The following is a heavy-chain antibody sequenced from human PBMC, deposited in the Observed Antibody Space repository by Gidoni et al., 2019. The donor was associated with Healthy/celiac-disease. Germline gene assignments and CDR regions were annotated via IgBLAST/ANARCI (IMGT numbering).Heavy chain of an antibody. D-gene: IGHD4-17*01. CDR1: GFTFMSYS. Sequence: EVQLVESGGGLVKPGGSLRLSCAASGFTFMSYSMNWVRQAPGKGLEWVSAISSSSSYIYYADSVKGRFTISRDNAKNSLYLQMNSLRAEDTAVYYCARDDGDYPYYFDYWGQGTLVTVSS. CDR3: ARDDGDYPYYFDY. V-gene: IGHV3-21*01. CDR2: ISSSSSYI. J-gene: IGHJ4*02.